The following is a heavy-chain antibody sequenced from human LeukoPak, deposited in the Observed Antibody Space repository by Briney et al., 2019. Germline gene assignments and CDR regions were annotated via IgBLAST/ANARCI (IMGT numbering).Heavy chain of an antibody. J-gene: IGHJ4*02. D-gene: IGHD6-19*01. V-gene: IGHV4-39*01. CDR3: ARHAEYNSGWHFYLDH. CDR1: GVSTTNGVYY. CDR2: VHNVGST. Sequence: SETLSLTCTVSGVSTTNGVYYWAWIRQSLGKGLEWIGSVHNVGSTYYSLSLRSRVTMSIDTSKNQFSLRLNSVTAADTAVYYCARHAEYNSGWHFYLDHWGQGILVTVSS.